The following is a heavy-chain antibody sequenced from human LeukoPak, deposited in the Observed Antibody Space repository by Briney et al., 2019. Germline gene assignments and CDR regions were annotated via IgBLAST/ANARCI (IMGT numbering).Heavy chain of an antibody. CDR3: ARDKEPFDY. V-gene: IGHV4-61*02. J-gene: IGHJ4*02. Sequence: SETLSLTCTVSGGSISSGSYYWSWIRQPAGKGLEWIGRIYTSGSTSYNPSLKSRVTISVDTSKNQFSLKLSSVTAADTAVYYCARDKEPFDYWGQGTLVTVSS. CDR1: GGSISSGSYY. CDR2: IYTSGST.